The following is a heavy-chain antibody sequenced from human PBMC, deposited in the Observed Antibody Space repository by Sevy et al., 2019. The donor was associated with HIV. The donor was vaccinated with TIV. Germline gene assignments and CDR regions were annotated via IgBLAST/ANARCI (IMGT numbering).Heavy chain of an antibody. J-gene: IGHJ4*02. CDR3: ARDLSRIVVVTAIYSTKYYFDY. V-gene: IGHV1-2*02. Sequence: ASVKVSCKASGYTFTGYYMHWVRQAPGQGLEWMGWINPNSGGTNYAQKFQGRVTMTRDTSISTAYMELGRLRSDDTAVYYCARDLSRIVVVTAIYSTKYYFDYWGQGTLVTVSS. CDR1: GYTFTGYY. D-gene: IGHD2-21*02. CDR2: INPNSGGT.